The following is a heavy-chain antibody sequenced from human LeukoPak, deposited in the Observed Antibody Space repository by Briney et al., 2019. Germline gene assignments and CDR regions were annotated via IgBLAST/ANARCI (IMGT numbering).Heavy chain of an antibody. CDR1: GGTFSSYA. CDR2: IIPIFGTA. CDR3: ARVPNSHQGIAADYYYMDV. Sequence: EASVKVSCKASGGTFSSYAISWVRQAPGQGLEWMGGIIPIFGTASYAQKFQGRVTITTDESTSTAYMELSSLRSEDTAVYYCARVPNSHQGIAADYYYMDVWGKGTTVTVSS. D-gene: IGHD6-13*01. V-gene: IGHV1-69*05. J-gene: IGHJ6*03.